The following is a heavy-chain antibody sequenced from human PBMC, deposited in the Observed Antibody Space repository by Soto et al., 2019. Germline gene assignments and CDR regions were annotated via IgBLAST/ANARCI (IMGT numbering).Heavy chain of an antibody. CDR1: GFPFSSYE. CDR3: ARAPYLECN. J-gene: IGHJ4*02. Sequence: EVQLVESGGGLVQPGGSLRLSCAASGFPFSSYEMNWVRQPPGKALEWVSYITSSGSTKYYADSVKGRFTISRDNAQNSLFLQMNSLRVEDTAVYYCARAPYLECNWAQGTLVTVSS. V-gene: IGHV3-48*03. CDR2: ITSSGSTK. D-gene: IGHD3-3*02.